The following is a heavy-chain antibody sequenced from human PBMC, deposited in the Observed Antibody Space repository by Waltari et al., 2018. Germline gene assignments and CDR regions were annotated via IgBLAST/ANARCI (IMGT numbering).Heavy chain of an antibody. Sequence: QVQLVESGGGVVQPGRSLRLSCAASGFTFSSYAMHWVRQAPGKGLEWVAVISYDGSNKYYADSVKGRFTISRDNSKNTLYLQMNSLRAEDTAVYYCARGKAAGQLEGWGQGTLVTVSS. J-gene: IGHJ4*02. D-gene: IGHD2-2*01. CDR2: ISYDGSNK. CDR3: ARGKAAGQLEG. CDR1: GFTFSSYA. V-gene: IGHV3-30-3*01.